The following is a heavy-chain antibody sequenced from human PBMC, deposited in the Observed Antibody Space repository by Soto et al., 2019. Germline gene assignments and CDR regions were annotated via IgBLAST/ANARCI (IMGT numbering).Heavy chain of an antibody. D-gene: IGHD2-2*02. CDR3: ARQGDCSSTSCYTGDDYYYGMDV. CDR2: IDPSDSYT. J-gene: IGHJ6*02. Sequence: GESLKISCKGSGYSFTSYWISWVRQMPGKGLEWMGRIDPSDSYTNYSPSFQGHVTISADKSISTAYLQWSSLKASDTAMYYCARQGDCSSTSCYTGDDYYYGMDVWGQGTTVTVSS. V-gene: IGHV5-10-1*01. CDR1: GYSFTSYW.